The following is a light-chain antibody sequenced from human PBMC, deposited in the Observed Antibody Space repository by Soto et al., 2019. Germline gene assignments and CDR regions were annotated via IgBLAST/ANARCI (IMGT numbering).Light chain of an antibody. J-gene: IGKJ5*01. V-gene: IGKV1-39*01. CDR3: QQSYTTPQT. CDR1: LGIDNY. CDR2: AAS. Sequence: DIQMTQSPSSLSASVGDTVTVTCRASLGIDNYLNWYQQRPGKAPKLLIYAASILQSGVPSRFSGSGSGTDFTLTISSLQPEDFATYYCQQSYTTPQTFGQGTRLEIK.